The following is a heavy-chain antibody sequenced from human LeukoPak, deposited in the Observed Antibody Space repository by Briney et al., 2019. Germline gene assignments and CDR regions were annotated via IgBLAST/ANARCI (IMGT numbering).Heavy chain of an antibody. CDR3: ARGEYYFDY. CDR1: GFTFDDYA. J-gene: IGHJ4*02. V-gene: IGHV3-20*04. Sequence: GGSLRLSCAASGFTFDDYAMNWVRQAPGKGLEWVSSINWNGDSTDYADSVKGRFTISRDNAKNSLYLQMNSLRAEDTAVYYCARGEYYFDYWGQGTLVTVSS. CDR2: INWNGDST.